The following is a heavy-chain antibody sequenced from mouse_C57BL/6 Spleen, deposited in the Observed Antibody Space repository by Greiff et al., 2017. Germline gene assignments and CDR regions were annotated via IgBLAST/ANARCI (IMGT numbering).Heavy chain of an antibody. J-gene: IGHJ3*01. V-gene: IGHV5-4*01. D-gene: IGHD1-1*01. Sequence: EVKLAESGGGLVKPGGSLKLSCAASGFTFSSYALSWVRQTPEKRLEWVATISDGGSYTYYPDNVKGRFTISRDNAKNNLYLQMIHLKSEDTAMYYCAREGNYYGSSAWFAYWGQGTLVTVSA. CDR2: ISDGGSYT. CDR3: AREGNYYGSSAWFAY. CDR1: GFTFSSYA.